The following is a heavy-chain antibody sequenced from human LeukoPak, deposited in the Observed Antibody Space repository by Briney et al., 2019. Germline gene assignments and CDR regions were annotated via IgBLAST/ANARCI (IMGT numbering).Heavy chain of an antibody. J-gene: IGHJ4*02. CDR2: ISSNGGST. Sequence: PGGSLRLSCSASGFTFSSYPMYWVRQAPGKGLEYVSAISSNGGSTYYADSVKGRFIISRDNLKNTLYLQMSSLRAEDTAVYLCVEEQGPGAFPQFFLGYWGQGTLVTVSS. D-gene: IGHD1-14*01. V-gene: IGHV3-64D*06. CDR3: VEEQGPGAFPQFFLGY. CDR1: GFTFSSYP.